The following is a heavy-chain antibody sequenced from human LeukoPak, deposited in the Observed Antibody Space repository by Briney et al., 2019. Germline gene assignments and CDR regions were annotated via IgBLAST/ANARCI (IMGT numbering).Heavy chain of an antibody. CDR3: ARGNHLPRIGIVLYYYYGMDV. V-gene: IGHV1-69*13. D-gene: IGHD1-14*01. Sequence: SVKVSCKASGGTFSSYAISWVRQAPGQGLEWTGGIIPIFGTANYAQKFQGRVTITADESTSTAYMELSSLRSEDTAVYYCARGNHLPRIGIVLYYYYGMDVWGQGTTVTVSS. CDR1: GGTFSSYA. J-gene: IGHJ6*02. CDR2: IIPIFGTA.